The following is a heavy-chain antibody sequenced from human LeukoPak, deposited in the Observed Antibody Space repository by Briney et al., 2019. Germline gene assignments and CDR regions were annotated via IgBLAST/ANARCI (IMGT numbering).Heavy chain of an antibody. Sequence: PGGSLRLSCAASKFTFGSYAMSWVRQAPGKGLEWVSGISGSGGSTYYADSVRGRFTISRDNSKNTLYLQMNSLRVEDTAVYYCAKDRASVYDILNYGQYFDYGGQGTLVTVSA. CDR2: ISGSGGST. V-gene: IGHV3-23*01. CDR3: AKDRASVYDILNYGQYFDY. D-gene: IGHD3-9*01. J-gene: IGHJ4*02. CDR1: KFTFGSYA.